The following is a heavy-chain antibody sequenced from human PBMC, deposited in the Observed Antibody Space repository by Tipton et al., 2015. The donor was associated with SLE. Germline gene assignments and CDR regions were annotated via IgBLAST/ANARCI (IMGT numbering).Heavy chain of an antibody. CDR1: GYEFTSYF. CDR3: TRSRSSYSDQ. D-gene: IGHD6-19*01. Sequence: QSGPEVKKPGASMKVSCKPFGYEFTSYFLQWVRQAPGQGLEWMGWINPNTGETEYSGKFQGRGSMTRDTSVSTAYMELTNLRLDDTALYYCTRSRSSYSDQWGQGTLVTVSS. V-gene: IGHV1-2*02. CDR2: INPNTGET. J-gene: IGHJ4*02.